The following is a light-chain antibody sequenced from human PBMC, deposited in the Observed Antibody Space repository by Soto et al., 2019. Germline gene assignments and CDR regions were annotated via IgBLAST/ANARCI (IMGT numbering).Light chain of an antibody. CDR3: QQYGTSPPGT. CDR2: TTS. Sequence: EIVLTQSPATLSLSPGERATLSCRASQSVSKSLAWYQQKPGQAPGLLIYTTSNRATGIPARFSGSGSGTDFTLTISRLEPEDFAVYYCQQYGTSPPGTFGQGTKVDI. J-gene: IGKJ1*01. CDR1: QSVSKS. V-gene: IGKV3-11*01.